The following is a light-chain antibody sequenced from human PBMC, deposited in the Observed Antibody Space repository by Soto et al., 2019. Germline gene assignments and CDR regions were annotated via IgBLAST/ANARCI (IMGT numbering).Light chain of an antibody. J-gene: IGLJ1*01. CDR2: EVS. V-gene: IGLV2-14*01. Sequence: QSVLTQPASVSGSPGQSITISCTGTSRDVGNYKYVSWYQQDPGKAPKLIIFEVSNRPSGVSSRFSGSKSDNTAFLTISGLRAADEADYYCSSYSTTNTLYVFGTGTKLTVL. CDR1: SRDVGNYKY. CDR3: SSYSTTNTLYV.